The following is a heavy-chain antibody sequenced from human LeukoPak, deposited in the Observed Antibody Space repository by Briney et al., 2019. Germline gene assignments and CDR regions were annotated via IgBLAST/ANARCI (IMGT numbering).Heavy chain of an antibody. CDR1: GFTFSGSA. Sequence: GGSLRLSCAASGFTFSGSAMHWVRQASGKGLEWVGRIRSKGNNYATAYSESVKGRFTISRDESKNVAYLQMNSLNTADTAVYYCTRPQNDYDDGNFDYWGQGTLVTVSS. CDR2: IRSKGNNYAT. CDR3: TRPQNDYDDGNFDY. J-gene: IGHJ4*02. D-gene: IGHD4-17*01. V-gene: IGHV3-73*01.